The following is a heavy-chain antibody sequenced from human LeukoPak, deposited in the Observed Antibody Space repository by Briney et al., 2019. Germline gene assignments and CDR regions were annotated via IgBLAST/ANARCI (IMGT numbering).Heavy chain of an antibody. Sequence: PSETLSLTCTVSGGSISSYYWSWIQHPPGKGLEWIGYSYYSGSTNYNPSLKSRVTISVDTSKNQFSLKLSSVTAADTAVYYCARNTWGAYCGGDCYDWYFDLWGRGTLVTVSS. CDR3: ARNTWGAYCGGDCYDWYFDL. CDR2: SYYSGST. J-gene: IGHJ2*01. CDR1: GGSISSYY. D-gene: IGHD2-21*02. V-gene: IGHV4-59*01.